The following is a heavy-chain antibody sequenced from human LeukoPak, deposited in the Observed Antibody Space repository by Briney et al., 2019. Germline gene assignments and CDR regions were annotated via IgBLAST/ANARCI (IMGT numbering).Heavy chain of an antibody. D-gene: IGHD1-26*01. CDR2: ISGSGGST. J-gene: IGHJ3*02. CDR3: AKDLVGALAFDI. Sequence: GGSLRLSCAASGFAFSSYAMSWVRQAPGKGLEWVSAISGSGGSTYYADSVRGRFTISRDNSKNTLYLQMNSLRAEDTAVYYCAKDLVGALAFDIWGQGTMVTVSS. CDR1: GFAFSSYA. V-gene: IGHV3-23*01.